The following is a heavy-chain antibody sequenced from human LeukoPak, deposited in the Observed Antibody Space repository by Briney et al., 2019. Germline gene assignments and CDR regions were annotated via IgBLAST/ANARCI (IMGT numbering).Heavy chain of an antibody. CDR1: GGSFSGYY. V-gene: IGHV4-34*01. J-gene: IGHJ4*02. CDR2: INHSGST. Sequence: SETLSLTCAVYGGSFSGYYWSWIRQPPGKGLEWIGEINHSGSTNYNPSLKSRVTISVDTSKNQFSLKLSSVTAADTAVCYCARGHGYSDYWGQGTLVTVSS. D-gene: IGHD4-17*01. CDR3: ARGHGYSDY.